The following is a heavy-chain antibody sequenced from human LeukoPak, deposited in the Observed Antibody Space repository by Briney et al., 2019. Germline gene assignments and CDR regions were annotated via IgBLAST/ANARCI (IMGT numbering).Heavy chain of an antibody. CDR2: ISHDRSNS. J-gene: IGHJ4*02. CDR1: GFTFSNYA. V-gene: IGHV3-30-3*01. Sequence: GRSLRLSCAASGFTFSNYAMHWARQAPGKGLEWVAFISHDRSNSCHADSVKGRFTISRDNSKNTLYLQMNSLTDEDTAVYYCARDLSGSYMSDYWGRGTLVTVSS. D-gene: IGHD3-10*01. CDR3: ARDLSGSYMSDY.